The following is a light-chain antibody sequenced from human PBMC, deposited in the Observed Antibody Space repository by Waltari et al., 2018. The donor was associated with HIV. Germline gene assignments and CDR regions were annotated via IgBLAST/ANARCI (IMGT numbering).Light chain of an antibody. Sequence: QSVLAQPPSASGTPGQRVTISCSGSSSKVGSHILNWYQQVPGTAPKLLIYSNNQRPSGVPDRFSGSNSGTSASLAISGLQSEDEADYYCAAWDDSLNAWVFGGGTKLTVL. CDR1: SSKVGSHI. CDR3: AAWDDSLNAWV. V-gene: IGLV1-44*01. J-gene: IGLJ3*02. CDR2: SNN.